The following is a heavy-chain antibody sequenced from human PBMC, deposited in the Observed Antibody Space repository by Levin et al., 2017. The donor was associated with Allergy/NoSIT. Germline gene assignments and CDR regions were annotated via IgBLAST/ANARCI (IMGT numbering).Heavy chain of an antibody. CDR2: ISPYNGDT. D-gene: IGHD5-18*01. Sequence: ASVKVSCKASGYSFTFFGISWVRQAPGQGLEWMGWISPYNGDTNYAQKFQGRVTMTTDTSPSTAYMELRSLRSDDTAVYYCARELADTAADTFDIWGQGTMVTVSS. CDR1: GYSFTFFG. CDR3: ARELADTAADTFDI. V-gene: IGHV1-18*01. J-gene: IGHJ3*02.